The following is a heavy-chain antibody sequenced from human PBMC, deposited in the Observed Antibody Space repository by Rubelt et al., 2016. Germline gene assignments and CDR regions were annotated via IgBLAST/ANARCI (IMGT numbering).Heavy chain of an antibody. CDR1: GGTFSSYA. Sequence: QVQLVQSGAEVKKPGSSVKVSCKASGGTFSSYAISWVRQPPGQGLEWMGGIIPFFGIANFAPKFQGRVTITADESTSTAYMELSSLRSEDTAVYYCARLARVVGLGYWGQGTLVTVSS. D-gene: IGHD3-3*01. CDR3: ARLARVVGLGY. J-gene: IGHJ4*02. CDR2: IIPFFGIA. V-gene: IGHV1-69*01.